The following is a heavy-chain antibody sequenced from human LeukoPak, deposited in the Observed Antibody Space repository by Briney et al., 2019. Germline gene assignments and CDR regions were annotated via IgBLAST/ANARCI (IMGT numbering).Heavy chain of an antibody. J-gene: IGHJ3*02. D-gene: IGHD3-16*01. CDR3: ARERGYAFDI. V-gene: IGHV4-59*01. CDR2: ICYSGTT. Sequence: SETLSLTCTVSGGSISNYCWSWIRQPPGKGLEWIGYICYSGTTNYNPSLKSRVTISVDTSKNQFSLKLSSVTAADTAVYCCARERGYAFDIWGQGTMVTVSS. CDR1: GGSISNYC.